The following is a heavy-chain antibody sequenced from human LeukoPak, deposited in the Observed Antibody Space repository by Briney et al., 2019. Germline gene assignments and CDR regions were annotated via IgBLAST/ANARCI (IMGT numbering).Heavy chain of an antibody. D-gene: IGHD3-10*01. J-gene: IGHJ6*02. CDR3: AREGVTMVRGAYYYGMDV. CDR2: IYHSGST. CDR1: GGSISSSNW. Sequence: SGTLSLTCAVSGGSISSSNWWSWVRQPPGKGLEWIGEIYHSGSTNYNPSLKSRVTISVDKSKNQFSLKLSSVTAADTAVYYCAREGVTMVRGAYYYGMDVWGQGTTVTVSS. V-gene: IGHV4-4*02.